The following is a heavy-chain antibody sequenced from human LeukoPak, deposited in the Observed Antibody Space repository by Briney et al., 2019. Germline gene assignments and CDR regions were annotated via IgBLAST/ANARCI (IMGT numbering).Heavy chain of an antibody. D-gene: IGHD3-3*01. J-gene: IGHJ6*02. V-gene: IGHV3-7*01. CDR1: GFTFRSYW. CDR2: IKQDGSEK. CDR3: ARTSFSTYYDFWSGPLDYGMDV. Sequence: GGSLRLSCAASGFTFRSYWMSWVRQAPGKGLEWVANIKQDGSEKYYVDSVKGRFTISRDNAKNSLYLQMNSLRAEDTAVYYCARTSFSTYYDFWSGPLDYGMDVWGQGTTVTVSS.